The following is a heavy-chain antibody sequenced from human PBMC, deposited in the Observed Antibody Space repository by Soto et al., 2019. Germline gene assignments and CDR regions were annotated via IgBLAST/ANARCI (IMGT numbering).Heavy chain of an antibody. CDR2: INAGNGNT. J-gene: IGHJ4*02. CDR3: ARAPSPHLGDY. V-gene: IGHV1-3*01. Sequence: QVQLVQSGAEVKKPGASVKVSCKASGYTFTSYAMHWVRQAPGQRLEWMGWINAGNGNTKYSQKFQGRVTITRDTAVSTAYMELSSLRSEDTAVYYCARAPSPHLGDYWGQGTLVTVSS. CDR1: GYTFTSYA.